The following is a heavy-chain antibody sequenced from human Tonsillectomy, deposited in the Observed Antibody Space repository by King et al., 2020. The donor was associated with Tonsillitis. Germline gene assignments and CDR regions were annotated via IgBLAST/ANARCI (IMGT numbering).Heavy chain of an antibody. CDR3: AKLDGDYGYYYYGMDV. V-gene: IGHV3-23*04. CDR1: GFTFSSYA. CDR2: ISGSGGST. Sequence: VQLVESGGGLVQPGGSLRLSCAASGFTFSSYAMSWVRQAPGKGLEWVSGISGSGGSTYYADSVKGRFTITRDNSKNTLYLQMNSLRAEDKAVYYCAKLDGDYGYYYYGMDVWGQGTTVTVSS. D-gene: IGHD4-17*01. J-gene: IGHJ6*02.